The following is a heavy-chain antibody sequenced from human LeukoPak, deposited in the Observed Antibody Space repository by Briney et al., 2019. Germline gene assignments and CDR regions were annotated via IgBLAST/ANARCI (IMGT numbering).Heavy chain of an antibody. CDR1: GGSFSGYY. CDR2: INHSGST. CDR3: AREKRIHIITDISAFDI. J-gene: IGHJ3*02. V-gene: IGHV4-34*01. D-gene: IGHD3-10*01. Sequence: PLETLSLTCAVYGGSFSGYYWSWIRQPPGKGLEWIGEINHSGSTNYNPSLKSRVTISVDTSKNQFSLKLSSVTAADTAVYYCAREKRIHIITDISAFDIWGQGTMVTVSS.